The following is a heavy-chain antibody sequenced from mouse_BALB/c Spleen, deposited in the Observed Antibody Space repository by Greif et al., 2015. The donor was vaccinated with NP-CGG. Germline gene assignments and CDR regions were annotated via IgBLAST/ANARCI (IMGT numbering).Heavy chain of an antibody. J-gene: IGHJ4*01. CDR2: ILPGSGST. CDR1: GYTFSSYW. D-gene: IGHD2-1*01. V-gene: IGHV1-9*01. Sequence: QLQQSGAELMKPGASVKISCKATGYTFSSYWIEWVKQRPGHGLEWIGEILPGSGSTNYNEKFKGKATFTADTSSNTAYMQLSSLTSEDSAVYYCATPYGNDAMDYWGQGTSVTVSS. CDR3: ATPYGNDAMDY.